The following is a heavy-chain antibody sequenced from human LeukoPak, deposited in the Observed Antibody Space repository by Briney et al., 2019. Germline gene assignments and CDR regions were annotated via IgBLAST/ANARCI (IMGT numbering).Heavy chain of an antibody. CDR3: ARGSLIVVGDFDY. J-gene: IGHJ4*02. D-gene: IGHD3-22*01. CDR2: INPNSSGT. V-gene: IGHV1-2*02. Sequence: ASLKVSCTAHPNPLPAYHIHWVRQATGQGLEWMGWINPNSSGTNYAVKFQGRVTMTRYTSISTAYMELTRLRSDDTAVYYCARGSLIVVGDFDYWGQGTLVTVSS. CDR1: PNPLPAYH.